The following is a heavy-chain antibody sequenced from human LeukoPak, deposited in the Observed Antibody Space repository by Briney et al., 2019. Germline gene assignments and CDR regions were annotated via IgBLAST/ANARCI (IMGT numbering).Heavy chain of an antibody. CDR1: GGSFSGYY. V-gene: IGHV4-34*01. CDR2: INHSGST. D-gene: IGHD5-18*01. Sequence: SETLSLTCAVYGGSFSGYYWSWIRQPPGKGLEWIGEINHSGSTNYNPSLKSRVTISVDTSKNQFSLKLSSVTAADTAVYYCARGSPRIQLWPIDYWGQGTLVTVSS. CDR3: ARGSPRIQLWPIDY. J-gene: IGHJ4*02.